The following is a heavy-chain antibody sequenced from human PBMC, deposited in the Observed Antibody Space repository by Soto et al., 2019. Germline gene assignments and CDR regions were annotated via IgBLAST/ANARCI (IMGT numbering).Heavy chain of an antibody. CDR1: GGSINNINW. CDR3: ARKSRWGSSPYFFDY. Sequence: ETLSLTCAVSGGSINNINWWNWVRQPPGKGLEWIGEIFHSGSTNYNPSLKSRVTISVDKSNNRFSLRLTSVTAADAAVYFCARKSRWGSSPYFFDYWGQGTLVTVSS. V-gene: IGHV4-4*01. J-gene: IGHJ4*02. CDR2: IFHSGST. D-gene: IGHD3-10*01.